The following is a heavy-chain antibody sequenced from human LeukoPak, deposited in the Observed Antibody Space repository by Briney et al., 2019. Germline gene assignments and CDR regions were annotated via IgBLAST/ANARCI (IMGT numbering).Heavy chain of an antibody. J-gene: IGHJ3*02. CDR3: ARDFYPDAFDI. Sequence: GGSLRLSCAASGSTFSSCWMHWVRQAPGKGLVWVSRINSDGSATNYADSVKGRFTISRDNAKNTVYLQMNSLRAEDTAVYYCARDFYPDAFDIWGQGTMVTVSS. CDR2: INSDGSAT. CDR1: GSTFSSCW. V-gene: IGHV3-74*01. D-gene: IGHD3-3*01.